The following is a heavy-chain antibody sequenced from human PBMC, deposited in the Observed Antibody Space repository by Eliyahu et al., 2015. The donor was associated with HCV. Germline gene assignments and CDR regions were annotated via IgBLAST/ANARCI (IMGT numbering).Heavy chain of an antibody. Sequence: QVQLVESGGGVVQPGRSLRLSCAASGFTFSSYGMHWVRQAPGKGLGWVAVIWYDGSNKYYADSVKGRFTISRDNSKNTLYLQMNSLRAEDTAVYYCARIYWDMTTVTKGVYYYGMDVWGQGTTVTVSS. CDR3: ARIYWDMTTVTKGVYYYGMDV. J-gene: IGHJ6*02. CDR1: GFTFSSYG. V-gene: IGHV3-33*01. D-gene: IGHD4-17*01. CDR2: IWYDGSNK.